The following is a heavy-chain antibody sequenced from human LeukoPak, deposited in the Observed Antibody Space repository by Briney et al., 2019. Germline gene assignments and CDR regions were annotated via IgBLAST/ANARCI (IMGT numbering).Heavy chain of an antibody. V-gene: IGHV3-23*01. CDR2: ISGSGGSI. J-gene: IGHJ4*02. D-gene: IGHD2-15*01. CDR1: GFTFISYA. CDR3: ASGVYDSLYYFDY. Sequence: GGSLRLSCAASGFTFISYAMSWVRQAPGKGLEWVSAISGSGGSIYYADSVKGRFTVSRDNSKNTLYLQMNSLRAEDTAVYYCASGVYDSLYYFDYWGQGTLVTVSS.